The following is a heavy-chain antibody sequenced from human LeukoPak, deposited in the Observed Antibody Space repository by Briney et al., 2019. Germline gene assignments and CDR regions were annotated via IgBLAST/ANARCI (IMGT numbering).Heavy chain of an antibody. Sequence: GGSLRLSCAASGFTFSTYSMTWVRQTPGKGLEWVSSISSGSTYIYYADSLKGRFTISRDNAKNSLYLQMNGLRAEDTDVYYCARRYSSGWSSAVDYWGQGTLVTVSS. CDR2: ISSGSTYI. J-gene: IGHJ4*02. V-gene: IGHV3-21*01. CDR3: ARRYSSGWSSAVDY. CDR1: GFTFSTYS. D-gene: IGHD6-19*01.